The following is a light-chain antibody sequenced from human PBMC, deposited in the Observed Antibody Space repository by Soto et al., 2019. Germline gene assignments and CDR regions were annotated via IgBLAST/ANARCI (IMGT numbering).Light chain of an antibody. V-gene: IGKV3-11*01. J-gene: IGKJ5*01. CDR2: DTS. CDR1: QSVINY. Sequence: IVLTQSPATRSVSPGERATLSCRASQSVINYLAWYQQKPGQAPRLLIYDTSNRATGIPARFSGSVSGTDCTIIISSLETEDGAVYYCHQHSSWPITFGQGTRLEIK. CDR3: HQHSSWPIT.